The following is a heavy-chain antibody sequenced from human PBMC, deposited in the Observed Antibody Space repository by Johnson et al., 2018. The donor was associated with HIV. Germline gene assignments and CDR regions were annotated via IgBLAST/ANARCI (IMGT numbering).Heavy chain of an antibody. D-gene: IGHD4-17*01. Sequence: ELQLVESGGGVVQPGRSLRLSCAASGFTFSSYTMHWVRQAPGKGLEWAAVIYSGGSTYYADSVKGRFTISRDNAKNSLYLQMNSLRAEDTAVYYCAREVAGDYGDSPGAFDIWGQGTMVTVSS. CDR1: GFTFSSYT. J-gene: IGHJ3*02. V-gene: IGHV3-66*01. CDR3: AREVAGDYGDSPGAFDI. CDR2: IYSGGST.